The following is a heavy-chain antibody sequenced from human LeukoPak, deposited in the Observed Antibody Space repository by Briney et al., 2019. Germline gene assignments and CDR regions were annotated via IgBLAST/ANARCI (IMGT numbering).Heavy chain of an antibody. D-gene: IGHD3-10*01. Sequence: SETLSLTCAVYGGSFSGYYWSWIRQPPGKGLEWIGEINHSGSTNYNPSLKSRVTISVDTSKNQFSLKLSSVTAADTAVYYSAGSPSGYYGSGSYYYSWFDPWGQGTLVTVSS. CDR1: GGSFSGYY. J-gene: IGHJ5*02. CDR3: AGSPSGYYGSGSYYYSWFDP. V-gene: IGHV4-34*01. CDR2: INHSGST.